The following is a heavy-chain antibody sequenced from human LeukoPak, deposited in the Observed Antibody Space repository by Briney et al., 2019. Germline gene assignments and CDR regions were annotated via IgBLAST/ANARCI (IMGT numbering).Heavy chain of an antibody. CDR2: ISWNSGSI. J-gene: IGHJ3*02. V-gene: IGHV3-9*01. D-gene: IGHD6-13*01. CDR1: GFTFDDYA. CDR3: AKALKPRSWYQGDAFDI. Sequence: PGRSLRLSCAASGFTFDDYAMHWVRQAPGKGLEWVSGISWNSGSIGYADSVKGRFTISRDNAKNSLYLQMNSLRAEDTALYYCAKALKPRSWYQGDAFDIWGQGTMVTVSS.